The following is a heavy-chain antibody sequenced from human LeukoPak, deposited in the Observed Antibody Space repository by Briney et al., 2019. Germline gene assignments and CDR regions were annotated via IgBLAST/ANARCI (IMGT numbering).Heavy chain of an antibody. Sequence: GGSLRLYCAASGFTFSSYAMSWVRQAPGKGLEWVSAISGSGGSTYYADSVKGRFTISRDNSKNTLYLQMNSLRAEDTAVYYCAKDRVGMITFGGVWGQGTLVTVSS. D-gene: IGHD3-16*01. V-gene: IGHV3-23*01. CDR2: ISGSGGST. J-gene: IGHJ4*02. CDR1: GFTFSSYA. CDR3: AKDRVGMITFGGV.